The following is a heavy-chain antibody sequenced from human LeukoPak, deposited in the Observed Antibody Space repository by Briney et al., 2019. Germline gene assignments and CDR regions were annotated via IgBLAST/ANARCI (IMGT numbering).Heavy chain of an antibody. V-gene: IGHV1-69*06. D-gene: IGHD3-10*01. CDR2: IIPMFGTE. CDR3: ARDPTYYGSGSYGSRGFDY. CDR1: GGTFSGYA. J-gene: IGHJ4*02. Sequence: ASVKVSCKASGGTFSGYAISWVRQAPGQGLEWMGGIIPMFGTENYARKFQGRVTITADKSTSTAYMELSSLRSEDTAVYYCARDPTYYGSGSYGSRGFDYWGQGTLVTVSS.